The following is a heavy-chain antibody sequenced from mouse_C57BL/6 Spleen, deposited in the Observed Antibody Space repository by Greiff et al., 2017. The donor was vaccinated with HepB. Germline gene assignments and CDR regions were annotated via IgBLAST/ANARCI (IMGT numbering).Heavy chain of an antibody. V-gene: IGHV1-26*01. Sequence: EVQLQQSGPELVKPGASVKISCKASGYTFTDYYMNWVKQSHGKSLEWIGDINPNNGGTSYNQKFKGKATLTVDKSSSTAYMELRSLTSEDSAVYYCARGGYYGTGLAYWGQGTLVTVSA. CDR3: ARGGYYGTGLAY. CDR2: INPNNGGT. CDR1: GYTFTDYY. J-gene: IGHJ3*01. D-gene: IGHD1-1*01.